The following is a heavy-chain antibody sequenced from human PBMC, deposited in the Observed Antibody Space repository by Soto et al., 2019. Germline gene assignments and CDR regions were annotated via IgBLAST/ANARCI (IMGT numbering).Heavy chain of an antibody. CDR2: IYTSGIT. Sequence: PSETLSLTCTVSGGSISSYYWSWIRQPAGKGLEGIGRIYTSGITNYNPSPKRRATMSVDTSKNQFSLKLTSVTAADTAVYYCARDPTHLSTYYYDSSGYPRAFDIWGQGTMVTVSS. CDR1: GGSISSYY. D-gene: IGHD3-22*01. CDR3: ARDPTHLSTYYYDSSGYPRAFDI. V-gene: IGHV4-4*07. J-gene: IGHJ3*02.